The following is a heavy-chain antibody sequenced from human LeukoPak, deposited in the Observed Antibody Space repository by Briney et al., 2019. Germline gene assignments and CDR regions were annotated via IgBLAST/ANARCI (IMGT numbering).Heavy chain of an antibody. CDR2: INPSGGST. D-gene: IGHD4-17*01. CDR3: VLTPSTTVTTVL. CDR1: GYTFTSYY. J-gene: IGHJ4*02. Sequence: ASVKVSCKASGYTFTSYYMHWVRQAPGQGLEWMGIINPSGGSTSYAQKFQGRVTMTRDTSTSTVYMELSSLRSEDTAVYYCVLTPSTTVTTVLWGQGTLVTVSS. V-gene: IGHV1-46*01.